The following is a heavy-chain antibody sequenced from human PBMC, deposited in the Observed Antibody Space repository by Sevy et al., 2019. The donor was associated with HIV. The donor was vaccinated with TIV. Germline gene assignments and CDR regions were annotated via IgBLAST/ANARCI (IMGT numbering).Heavy chain of an antibody. Sequence: SETLSLTCTVSGGSISNSSYYWGWIRQPPGKGLEWIGSIYYSGSTYYNPSLKSRVTISVDTSKNQFSLKLSSVTAADTAVYYCARRLKGLWALSGSYFDYWGQGTLVTVSS. CDR2: IYYSGST. V-gene: IGHV4-39*01. CDR3: ARRLKGLWALSGSYFDY. D-gene: IGHD1-26*01. J-gene: IGHJ4*02. CDR1: GGSISNSSYY.